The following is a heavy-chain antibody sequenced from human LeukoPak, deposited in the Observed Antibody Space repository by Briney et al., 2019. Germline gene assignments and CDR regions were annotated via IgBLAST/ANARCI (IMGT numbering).Heavy chain of an antibody. CDR3: AREEAWEIDFDY. J-gene: IGHJ4*02. V-gene: IGHV3-30*04. D-gene: IGHD1-26*01. CDR1: GFTFSSYA. Sequence: PGRSLRLSCAASGFTFSSYAMHWVRQAPGKGRELLAVISYDGSNKYYANSVKGRFTSSRDNSKNTMYLQMNSLRAEDAAVYYCAREEAWEIDFDYWGQGTLVTVSS. CDR2: ISYDGSNK.